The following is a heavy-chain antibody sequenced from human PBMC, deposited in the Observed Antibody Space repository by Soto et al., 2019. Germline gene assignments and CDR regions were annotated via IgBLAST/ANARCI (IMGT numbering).Heavy chain of an antibody. CDR3: AATGGNYFGLDV. CDR1: DNTFTHYG. Sequence: ASVNVSCKSSDNTFTHYGINWVRQAPGQGLEWMGWISGYNGNTKYAQKFQDRVTMTADTSTRTAFMEVRSLTSDDTGVYFCAATGGNYFGLDVWGQGTMVTVSS. J-gene: IGHJ6*02. V-gene: IGHV1-18*01. D-gene: IGHD2-8*02. CDR2: ISGYNGNT.